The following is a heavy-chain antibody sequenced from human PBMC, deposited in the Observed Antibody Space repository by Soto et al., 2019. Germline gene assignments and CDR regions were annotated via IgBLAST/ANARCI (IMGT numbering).Heavy chain of an antibody. Sequence: SETLSLTCAVSGGSISSGGYSWSWIRQPPGKGLEWIGYIYHSGSTYYNPSLKSRVTISVDRSKNQFSLKLSSVTAADTAVYYCARAEVKYNWFDPWGQGTLVTVSS. CDR3: ARAEVKYNWFDP. CDR1: GGSISSGGYS. J-gene: IGHJ5*02. D-gene: IGHD2-21*01. CDR2: IYHSGST. V-gene: IGHV4-30-2*01.